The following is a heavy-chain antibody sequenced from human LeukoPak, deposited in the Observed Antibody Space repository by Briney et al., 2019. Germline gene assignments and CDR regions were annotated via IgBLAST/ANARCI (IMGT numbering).Heavy chain of an antibody. Sequence: GGSLRLSCAASGFTFSSYWMSWVRQAPGKGLEWVANIKQDGSEKYYVESVKGRFTISRDNAKNSLYLQMNSLRAEDTAVYYCARARRGIMVRGVIPDYFDYWGQGTLVTVSS. CDR3: ARARRGIMVRGVIPDYFDY. CDR1: GFTFSSYW. CDR2: IKQDGSEK. V-gene: IGHV3-7*01. J-gene: IGHJ4*02. D-gene: IGHD3-10*01.